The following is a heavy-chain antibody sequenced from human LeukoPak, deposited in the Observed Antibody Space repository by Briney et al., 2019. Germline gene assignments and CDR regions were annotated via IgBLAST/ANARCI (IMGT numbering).Heavy chain of an antibody. V-gene: IGHV3-23*01. CDR3: ARVVTAPKYYYGMDV. CDR1: GFTFSSYA. Sequence: GGSLRLSCAASGFTFSSYAMSWVRQAPGKGLEWVSAISGSGGSTYYADSVKGRFTISRDNAKNSLYLQMNSLRAEDTAVYYCARVVTAPKYYYGMDVWGQGTTVTVSS. J-gene: IGHJ6*02. CDR2: ISGSGGST. D-gene: IGHD3-16*02.